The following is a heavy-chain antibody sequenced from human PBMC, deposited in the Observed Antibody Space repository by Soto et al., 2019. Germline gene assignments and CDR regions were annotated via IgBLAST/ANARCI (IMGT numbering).Heavy chain of an antibody. Sequence: PSETLSRTCTVSGGSISSGGYYWSWIRQHPGKGLEWIGYIYYSGSTYYNPSLKSRVTISVDTSKNQFSLKLSSVTAADTAVYYCARDVPDYYDSSGYNDAFDIWGQGTMVTVSS. J-gene: IGHJ3*02. CDR2: IYYSGST. CDR1: GGSISSGGYY. D-gene: IGHD3-22*01. V-gene: IGHV4-31*03. CDR3: ARDVPDYYDSSGYNDAFDI.